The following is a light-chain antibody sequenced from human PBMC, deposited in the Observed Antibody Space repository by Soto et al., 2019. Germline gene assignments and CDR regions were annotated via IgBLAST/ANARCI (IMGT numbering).Light chain of an antibody. CDR1: QNITSF. J-gene: IGKJ4*01. CDR3: QQSHSSPLT. CDR2: AAS. Sequence: DIQMTQSPSSLSASVGDRVTITCRASQNITSFLNWYQQKPGKAPKLLIYAASSLQIGVPSRFSGSGSGTDFNLTISSLQPEDFATYSCQQSHSSPLTFGGGTKVEIK. V-gene: IGKV1-39*01.